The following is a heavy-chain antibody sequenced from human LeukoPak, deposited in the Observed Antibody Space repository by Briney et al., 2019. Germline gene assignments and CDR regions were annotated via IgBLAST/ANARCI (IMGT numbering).Heavy chain of an antibody. D-gene: IGHD2-2*01. Sequence: PSETLSLTCTVSGGSISSYYWSWIRQPPGKGLEWIGYIYYSGSTNYNPSLKSRVTISVDTSKNQFSLKLSSVTAADTAVYYCARGGCSSTSCPDAFDTWGQGTMVTVSS. CDR1: GGSISSYY. CDR3: ARGGCSSTSCPDAFDT. J-gene: IGHJ3*02. V-gene: IGHV4-59*01. CDR2: IYYSGST.